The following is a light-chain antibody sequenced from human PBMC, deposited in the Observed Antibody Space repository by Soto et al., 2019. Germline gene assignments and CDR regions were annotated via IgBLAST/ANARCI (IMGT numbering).Light chain of an antibody. V-gene: IGKV3-15*01. Sequence: EIVMTQSPATLSVSPGERATLSCRASQSVTSNLAWYQQKPGQAPRLLIYGASTRATGIPARFSGSGSGTEFPLTISSLQSEDFAVYYCQQYNNWPPFTFGSGTKVD. CDR3: QQYNNWPPFT. CDR1: QSVTSN. J-gene: IGKJ3*01. CDR2: GAS.